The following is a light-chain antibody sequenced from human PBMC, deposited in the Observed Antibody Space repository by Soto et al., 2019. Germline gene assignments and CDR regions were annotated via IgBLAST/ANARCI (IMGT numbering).Light chain of an antibody. CDR1: QSVSNN. CDR2: GAS. Sequence: EGVMTQSPSTLSVSPGERATLSCRASQSVSNNLAWYQQKPGQAPRLLMYGASTRATGIPARFSGSGSGTEFTLTITSLQPEDFATYYCQQSYSTPWTFGQATKADIK. CDR3: QQSYSTPWT. V-gene: IGKV3-15*01. J-gene: IGKJ1*01.